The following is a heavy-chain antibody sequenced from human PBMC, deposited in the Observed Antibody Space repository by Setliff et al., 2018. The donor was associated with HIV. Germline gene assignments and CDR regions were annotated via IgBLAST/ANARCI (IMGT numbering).Heavy chain of an antibody. Sequence: PGGSLRLSCAASGFTFSSYSMNWVRQAPGKGLEWVSSISSSSSYIYYADSVKGRFTISRDNAKNSLYLQMNSLRAEDTAVYYCATDKRRGYDYVWGSYRQGYWGQGTLVTVSS. D-gene: IGHD3-16*02. V-gene: IGHV3-21*01. CDR1: GFTFSSYS. CDR3: ATDKRRGYDYVWGSYRQGY. J-gene: IGHJ4*02. CDR2: ISSSSSYI.